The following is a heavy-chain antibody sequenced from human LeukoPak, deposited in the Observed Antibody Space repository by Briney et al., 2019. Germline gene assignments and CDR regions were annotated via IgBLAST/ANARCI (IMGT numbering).Heavy chain of an antibody. V-gene: IGHV3-48*04. CDR3: ARAYYGGPFDY. CDR1: GFTFGDYA. Sequence: GGSLRLSCTASGFTFGDYAMNWVRQAPGKGLEWVSYISSSSSTIYYADSVKGRFTISRDNAKNSLYLQMNSLRAEDTAVYYCARAYYGGPFDYWGQGTLVTVSS. CDR2: ISSSSSTI. D-gene: IGHD4-23*01. J-gene: IGHJ4*02.